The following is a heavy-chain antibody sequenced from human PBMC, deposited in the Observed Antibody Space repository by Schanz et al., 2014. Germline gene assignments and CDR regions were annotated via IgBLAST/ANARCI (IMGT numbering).Heavy chain of an antibody. D-gene: IGHD2-15*01. CDR2: ISGGGGTT. CDR1: GFNFSDYA. V-gene: IGHV3-23*01. Sequence: EVHLLESGGGLVPPGGSLRLSCAASGFNFSDYAMCWVRQAPGKGLEWVSAISGGGGTTYYTDPVKGRFTISRDNSKNTLYLQMNSLRAEDTAVYYCARDFLLEQLGYSHYYYAMDVWGQGTTVTVSS. CDR3: ARDFLLEQLGYSHYYYAMDV. J-gene: IGHJ6*02.